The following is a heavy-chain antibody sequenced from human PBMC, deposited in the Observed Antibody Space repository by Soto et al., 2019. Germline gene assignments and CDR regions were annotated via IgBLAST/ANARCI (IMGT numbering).Heavy chain of an antibody. J-gene: IGHJ6*02. D-gene: IGHD2-8*01. Sequence: EVRLVESGGGLVQPGGSLRLSCAASGFNFSKYPMHWVRQAPGKGLAYVSAISSDGGTTFYADSVRGRFTMSRDNLKNTLYLQMRTLRVEDMAVYYCARGLIPYGLDVWGQGTTVTIS. CDR2: ISSDGGTT. CDR3: ARGLIPYGLDV. V-gene: IGHV3-64*07. CDR1: GFNFSKYP.